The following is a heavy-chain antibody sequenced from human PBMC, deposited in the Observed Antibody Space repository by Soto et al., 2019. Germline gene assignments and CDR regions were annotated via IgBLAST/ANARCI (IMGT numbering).Heavy chain of an antibody. J-gene: IGHJ5*02. D-gene: IGHD3-10*01. CDR2: IYYSGST. V-gene: IGHV4-31*03. CDR1: GGSISSGGYY. Sequence: SETLSLTCTVSGGSISSGGYYWSWIRQHPGKGLEWIGYIYYSGSTYYNSSLKSRVTISVDTSKNQFSLKLSSVTAADTAVYYCAREALTMVRGVIDNWFGPWGQGTLVTVSS. CDR3: AREALTMVRGVIDNWFGP.